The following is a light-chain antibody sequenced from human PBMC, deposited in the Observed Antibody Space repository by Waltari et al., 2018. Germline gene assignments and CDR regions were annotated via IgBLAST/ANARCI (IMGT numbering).Light chain of an antibody. Sequence: EILLTQSPATLSLSPGERAILSCRASQSISSYLAWYQQRPGQAPRRLIYDASNRATGIPARFSGSGSGTDFTLTISSLEPEDFAVYYCQQRANWPPYTFGQGTTLEIK. CDR1: QSISSY. V-gene: IGKV3-11*01. CDR2: DAS. J-gene: IGKJ2*01. CDR3: QQRANWPPYT.